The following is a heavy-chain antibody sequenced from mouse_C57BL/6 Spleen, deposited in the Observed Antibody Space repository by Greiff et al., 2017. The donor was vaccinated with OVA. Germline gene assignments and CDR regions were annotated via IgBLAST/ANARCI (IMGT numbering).Heavy chain of an antibody. V-gene: IGHV1-9*01. D-gene: IGHD1-1*01. CDR2: ILPGSGST. CDR3: AIITTVVAHYYAMDY. J-gene: IGHJ4*01. CDR1: GYTFTGYW. Sequence: QVQLKQSGAELMKPGASVKLSCKATGYTFTGYWIEWVKQRPGHGLEWIGEILPGSGSTNYNEKFKGKATFTADTSSNTAYMQLSSLTTEDSAIYYCAIITTVVAHYYAMDYWGQGTSVTGSS.